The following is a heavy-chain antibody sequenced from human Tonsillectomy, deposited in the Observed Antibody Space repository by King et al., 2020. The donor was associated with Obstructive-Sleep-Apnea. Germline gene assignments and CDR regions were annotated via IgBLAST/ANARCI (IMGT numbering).Heavy chain of an antibody. Sequence: VQLVESGGGVVQPGRSLRLSCAASGFTFSRYGMHWVRQAPGKGLEWVAIIWFDGSNKYYADSVKGRFTISRDSSKNTLYLQLNSPRAEDTAVYYCAIATLSSSGSMDYWGQGTLVTVSS. D-gene: IGHD6-19*01. J-gene: IGHJ4*02. V-gene: IGHV3-33*01. CDR1: GFTFSRYG. CDR2: IWFDGSNK. CDR3: AIATLSSSGSMDY.